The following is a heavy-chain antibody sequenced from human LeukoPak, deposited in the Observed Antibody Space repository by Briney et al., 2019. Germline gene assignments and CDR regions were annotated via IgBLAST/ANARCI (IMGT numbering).Heavy chain of an antibody. D-gene: IGHD6-19*01. CDR3: ASRGYSSGGYGMDV. Sequence: ASVKVSCKASGYTFTGYYMHWVRQAPGQGLEWMGWINPNSGGTNYAQKFQGRVTMTRDTSISIAYMELSRLRSDDTAVYYCASRGYSSGGYGMDVWGQGTTVTVSS. V-gene: IGHV1-2*02. J-gene: IGHJ6*02. CDR2: INPNSGGT. CDR1: GYTFTGYY.